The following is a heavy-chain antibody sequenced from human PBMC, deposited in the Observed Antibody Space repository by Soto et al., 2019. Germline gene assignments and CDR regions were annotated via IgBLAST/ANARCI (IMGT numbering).Heavy chain of an antibody. CDR3: ASSCSGGSCFLNDAFDI. V-gene: IGHV3-33*01. D-gene: IGHD2-15*01. Sequence: QVQLVESGGGVVQPGRSLRLSCAASGFTFSSYGMHWVRQAPGKGLEWVAVIWYDGSNKYYADSVKGRFTISRDNSKNTLYLQMNSLRAEDTAVYYCASSCSGGSCFLNDAFDIWGQGTMVTVSS. J-gene: IGHJ3*02. CDR1: GFTFSSYG. CDR2: IWYDGSNK.